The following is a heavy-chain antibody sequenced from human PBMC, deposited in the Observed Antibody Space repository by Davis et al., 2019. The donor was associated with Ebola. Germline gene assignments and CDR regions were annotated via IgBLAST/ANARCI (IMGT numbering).Heavy chain of an antibody. Sequence: GGSLRLSCAASGFTFSSYSMNWVRQAPGKGLEWVSYISSSSSTIYYADSVKGRFTISRDNSKNTLYLQMNSLRAEDTAVYYCAQRGSSGPFDPWGQGTLVTVSS. V-gene: IGHV3-48*01. CDR1: GFTFSSYS. CDR3: AQRGSSGPFDP. CDR2: ISSSSSTI. D-gene: IGHD3-22*01. J-gene: IGHJ5*02.